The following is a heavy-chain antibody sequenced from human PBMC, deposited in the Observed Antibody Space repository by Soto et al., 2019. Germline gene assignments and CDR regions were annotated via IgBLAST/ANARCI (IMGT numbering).Heavy chain of an antibody. V-gene: IGHV4-30-4*01. Sequence: PSETLSLTCTVSGGSISSGDYYWSWIRQPPGKGLEWIGYIYYSGSTYYNPSLKSRVTISVDTSKNQFSLKLSSVTAADTAVYYCAREGPTYYYGSVRGWFDPWGQGTLVTVSS. D-gene: IGHD3-10*01. J-gene: IGHJ5*02. CDR1: GGSISSGDYY. CDR3: AREGPTYYYGSVRGWFDP. CDR2: IYYSGST.